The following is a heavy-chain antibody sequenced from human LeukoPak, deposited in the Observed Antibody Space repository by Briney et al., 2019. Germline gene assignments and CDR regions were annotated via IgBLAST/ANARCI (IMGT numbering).Heavy chain of an antibody. D-gene: IGHD3-22*01. J-gene: IGHJ3*02. Sequence: SETLSLTCTVSGGSIRRSSYYWGWIRQTPGKGLEWIGSFYHSGSTYYNPSLQSRVTISVDTSKNQFSLKLSSVTAADTAVYYCATFDSSGYSDAFDIWGQGTMVTVSP. CDR2: FYHSGST. CDR1: GGSIRRSSYY. V-gene: IGHV4-39*07. CDR3: ATFDSSGYSDAFDI.